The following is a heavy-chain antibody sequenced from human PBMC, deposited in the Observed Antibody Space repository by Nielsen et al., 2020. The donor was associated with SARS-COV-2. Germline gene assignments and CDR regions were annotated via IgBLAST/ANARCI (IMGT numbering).Heavy chain of an antibody. Sequence: SETLSLTCIVSGGSISTGSHYWSWIRQPPRKGLEWIGYIFYRGSTNYNPSLKSRVTISVDTSKNQFSLKVNSVTAADTAVYYCASLPALNNYSDSWGQGTLVTVSS. CDR2: IFYRGST. CDR1: GGSISTGSHY. V-gene: IGHV4-61*01. CDR3: ASLPALNNYSDS. J-gene: IGHJ4*02. D-gene: IGHD2/OR15-2a*01.